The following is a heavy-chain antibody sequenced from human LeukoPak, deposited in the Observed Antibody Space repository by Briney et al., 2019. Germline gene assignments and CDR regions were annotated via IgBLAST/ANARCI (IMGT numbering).Heavy chain of an antibody. D-gene: IGHD3-16*02. CDR2: IYYSGST. Sequence: SENLSLTCTVSGGSISSYYWSWIRQPPGKGLEWIGYIYYSGSTNYNPSLKSRVTISVDTSKNQFSLKLSSVTAADTAVYYCARVPMITFGGVIVIGAFDIWGQGTMVTVSS. V-gene: IGHV4-59*01. CDR1: GGSISSYY. CDR3: ARVPMITFGGVIVIGAFDI. J-gene: IGHJ3*02.